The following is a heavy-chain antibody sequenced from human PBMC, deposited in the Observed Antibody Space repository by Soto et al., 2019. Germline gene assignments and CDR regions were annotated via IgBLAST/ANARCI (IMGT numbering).Heavy chain of an antibody. CDR1: GYSISSGCF. V-gene: IGHV4-38-2*02. J-gene: IGHJ4*02. Sequence: SETLSLTCAVSGYSISSGCFWGWIRPPPGKGLEWIANMYHDGNTHYNPSLKSRFTMSLDTSKNQFSLKLNSVTAADTAVYYCARESYSGYHSYDYWGQGILVTVS. D-gene: IGHD1-26*01. CDR2: MYHDGNT. CDR3: ARESYSGYHSYDY.